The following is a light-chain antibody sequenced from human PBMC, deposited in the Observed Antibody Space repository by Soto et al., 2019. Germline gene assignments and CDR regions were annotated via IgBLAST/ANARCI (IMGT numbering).Light chain of an antibody. CDR3: QQRYNWPPIT. J-gene: IGKJ5*01. CDR1: QSVSNNY. CDR2: GAS. Sequence: EIVLTQSPGTLSLSPGERATLSCRASQSVSNNYLAWYQQKPGQAPRLLIYGASNRATGIPDRFSGSGSGTDFTLTISRLEPEDSAVYYCQQRYNWPPITFGQGTRLENK. V-gene: IGKV3D-20*02.